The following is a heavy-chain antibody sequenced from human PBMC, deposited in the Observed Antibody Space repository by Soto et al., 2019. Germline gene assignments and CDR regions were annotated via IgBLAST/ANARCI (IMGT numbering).Heavy chain of an antibody. CDR2: AYHSGST. Sequence: SETLSLTCAVSGGFTSTNNWWSWVRQPPGKGLEWIGDAYHSGSTEYNPSLKSRVSISVDKSKNQISLKLTSATAADTAVYYCARSPPTSYYGGSGTFDYWGQGTLVTVSS. D-gene: IGHD4-17*01. J-gene: IGHJ4*01. CDR1: GGFTSTNNW. V-gene: IGHV4-4*02. CDR3: ARSPPTSYYGGSGTFDY.